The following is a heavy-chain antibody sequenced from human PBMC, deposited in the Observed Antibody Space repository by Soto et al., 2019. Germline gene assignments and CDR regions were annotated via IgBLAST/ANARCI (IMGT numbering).Heavy chain of an antibody. CDR2: ISGSGGST. D-gene: IGHD3-3*01. CDR1: GFTFSSYA. V-gene: IGHV3-23*01. CDR3: ATPLYYDFWSAFYGMAG. J-gene: IGHJ6*02. Sequence: EVQLLESGGGLVQPGGSLRLSCAASGFTFSSYAMSWVRQAPGKGLEWVSGISGSGGSTYYADSVKGRFTISRDNSKNTVYPEMNSLRADDTAVYYCATPLYYDFWSAFYGMAGWGQGTTVTVSS.